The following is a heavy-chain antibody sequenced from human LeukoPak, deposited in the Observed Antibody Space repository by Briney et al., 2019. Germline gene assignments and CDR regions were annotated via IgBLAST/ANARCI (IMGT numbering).Heavy chain of an antibody. CDR1: GGSFSGYY. CDR3: ARAGNFDY. J-gene: IGHJ4*02. V-gene: IGHV4-34*01. CDR2: INHSGST. Sequence: SETLSLTCAVYGGSFSGYYWSWIRQPPGKGLEWIGEINHSGSTNYNPSLKSRVTISVDTSKNQFSLKLSSVTAADTAVYYCARAGNFDYWGQGTLVTVSS.